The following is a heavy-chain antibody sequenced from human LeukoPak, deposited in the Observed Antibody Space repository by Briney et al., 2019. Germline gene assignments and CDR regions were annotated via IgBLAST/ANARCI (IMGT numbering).Heavy chain of an antibody. CDR1: GFTLSRYE. V-gene: IGHV3-48*03. D-gene: IGHD3-3*01. CDR2: ISSSGSTI. J-gene: IGHJ4*02. CDR3: ASGDTIFGVVRFDY. Sequence: GGSLRLSCAASGFTLSRYEMNWVRQAPGKGLEWVSYISSSGSTIYYADSVKGRVTISRYNAKNSLYLQMNSLRAEDTAVYYCASGDTIFGVVRFDYWGQGTLVTVSS.